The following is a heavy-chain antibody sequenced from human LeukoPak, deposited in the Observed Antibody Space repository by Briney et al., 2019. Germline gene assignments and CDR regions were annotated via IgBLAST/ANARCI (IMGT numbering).Heavy chain of an antibody. Sequence: RSGGSLRLSCAASGFTFSSYEMNWVRQAPGKGLEWVSYISSSAGTTYYADSVKGRFTISRDNAKNSLYLQMNSLRAEDTAVYYCARSEYSFDYWGQGTLVTVSS. CDR3: ARSEYSFDY. J-gene: IGHJ4*02. CDR2: ISSSAGTT. V-gene: IGHV3-48*03. D-gene: IGHD3-10*01. CDR1: GFTFSSYE.